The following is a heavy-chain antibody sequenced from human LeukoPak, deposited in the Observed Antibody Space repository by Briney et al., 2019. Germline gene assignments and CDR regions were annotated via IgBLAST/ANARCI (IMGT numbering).Heavy chain of an antibody. CDR1: GFTFSNYW. V-gene: IGHV3-7*01. CDR2: IKQDASEK. D-gene: IGHD3-10*01. CDR3: ARQRGSYSMDV. J-gene: IGHJ6*02. Sequence: GGSLRLSCAASGFTFSNYWMNWVRQAPGKGLEWVANIKQDASEKSYVDPVEGRFTISRDNAKNSLFLQMDSLSADDTAVYFCARQRGSYSMDVWGQGTTVTVSS.